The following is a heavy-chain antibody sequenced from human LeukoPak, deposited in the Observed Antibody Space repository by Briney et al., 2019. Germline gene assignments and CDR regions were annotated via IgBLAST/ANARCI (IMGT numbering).Heavy chain of an antibody. V-gene: IGHV1-18*04. J-gene: IGHJ4*02. CDR3: ATFTLVRGVFFRSHELTN. D-gene: IGHD3-10*01. Sequence: ASVKVSCKASGYTFTSYGISWVRQAPGQGLEWMGWISAYNGNTNYAQKLQGRVTMTTDTSTSTAYMELRSLRSDDTAVYYCATFTLVRGVFFRSHELTNWGQGTLVTVSS. CDR2: ISAYNGNT. CDR1: GYTFTSYG.